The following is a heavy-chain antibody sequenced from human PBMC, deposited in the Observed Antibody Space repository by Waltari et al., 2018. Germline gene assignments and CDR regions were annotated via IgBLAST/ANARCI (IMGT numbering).Heavy chain of an antibody. J-gene: IGHJ6*02. CDR1: RFVLSAYA. CDR2: ISDDGIDT. CDR3: ARWSAPYGMDV. V-gene: IGHV3-30-3*01. D-gene: IGHD3-3*01. Sequence: QAPLVQSGGGVGQPGKSLRLSCVGSRFVLSAYAAHWVRQAPGKGLQWGASISDDGIDTDYADSVKGRFTVSRDKSKNTLTLQISSLRGDDTAMYYCARWSAPYGMDVWGQGTTVTVS.